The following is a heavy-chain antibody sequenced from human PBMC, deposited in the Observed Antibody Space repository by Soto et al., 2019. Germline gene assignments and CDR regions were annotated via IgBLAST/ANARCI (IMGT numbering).Heavy chain of an antibody. CDR1: GYTVTDRF. J-gene: IGHJ3*02. Sequence: RASGYTVTDRFLVVAQQAPGQALEWMGWITPFDGNTNYAQKFQDRVTITRDRSMSTAYMELSSLRSEDTAIYYCARSDPDVFDIWAQPTMVTVS. CDR2: ITPFDGNT. V-gene: IGHV1-45*02. CDR3: ARSDPDVFDI.